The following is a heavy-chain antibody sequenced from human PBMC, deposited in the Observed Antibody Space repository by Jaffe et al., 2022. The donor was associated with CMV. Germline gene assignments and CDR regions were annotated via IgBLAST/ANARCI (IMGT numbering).Heavy chain of an antibody. V-gene: IGHV4-39*01. CDR2: IYYSGST. Sequence: QMQLQESGPGLVKPSETLSLTCSVSGGSISSNYYYWAWIRQPPGKGLEWIGSIYYSGSTSYNPSLKSRVTISVDASKNQFSLKLSSVTAADTAVYYCARHPFEYGGNSGRNWFDPWGQGTLVTVSS. D-gene: IGHD2-21*01. CDR1: GGSISSNYYY. CDR3: ARHPFEYGGNSGRNWFDP. J-gene: IGHJ5*02.